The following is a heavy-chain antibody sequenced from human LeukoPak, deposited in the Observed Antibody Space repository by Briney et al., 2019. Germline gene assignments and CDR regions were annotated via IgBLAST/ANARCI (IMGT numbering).Heavy chain of an antibody. D-gene: IGHD5-18*01. CDR2: ISYDGSNK. Sequence: PGGSLRLSCAASGFTFSSYGMHWVRQAPGKGLEWVVVISYDGSNKYYADSVKGRFTISRDNSKNTLYLQMNSLRAEDTAVYYCAKGPDFGRTMVTPYFDYWGQGTLVTVSS. V-gene: IGHV3-30*18. CDR3: AKGPDFGRTMVTPYFDY. CDR1: GFTFSSYG. J-gene: IGHJ4*02.